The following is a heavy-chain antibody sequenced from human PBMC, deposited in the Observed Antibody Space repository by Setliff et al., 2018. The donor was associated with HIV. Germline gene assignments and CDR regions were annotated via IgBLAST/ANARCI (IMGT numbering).Heavy chain of an antibody. V-gene: IGHV1-46*01. CDR2: INPGGGAT. D-gene: IGHD1-7*01. CDR1: GYTFTKYY. Sequence: ASVKVSCKASGYTFTKYYINWVRQAPGQGLEWMGIINPGGGATTYEKKFQGRVTMARDTSTSTVYMELNNLRFGDTAVYYCVRDNWNLGSVHNWFDPWGQGTVVT. CDR3: VRDNWNLGSVHNWFDP. J-gene: IGHJ5*02.